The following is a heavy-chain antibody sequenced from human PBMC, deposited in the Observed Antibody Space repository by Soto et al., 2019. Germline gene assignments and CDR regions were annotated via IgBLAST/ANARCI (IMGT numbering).Heavy chain of an antibody. CDR3: AVGGRGSWFYDY. CDR1: GGTFSSYA. V-gene: IGHV1-69*01. J-gene: IGHJ4*02. D-gene: IGHD3-10*01. Sequence: QVQLVQSGAEVKKPGSSVKVSCKTSGGTFSSYAVSWVRQAPGQGLEWMGGIIPILETANYAQKFQGKVTITADESTSTAYMDLSSLRSEDTAVYFCAVGGRGSWFYDYWGQGTLVTVSA. CDR2: IIPILETA.